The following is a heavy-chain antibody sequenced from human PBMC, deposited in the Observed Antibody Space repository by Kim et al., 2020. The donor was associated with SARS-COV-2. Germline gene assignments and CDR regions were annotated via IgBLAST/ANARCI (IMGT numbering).Heavy chain of an antibody. D-gene: IGHD6-13*01. J-gene: IGHJ4*02. V-gene: IGHV3-11*01. CDR3: ARLITAAHDY. CDR2: SKI. Sequence: SKIFYGDSVKGRFTISRDNANNSLDLQMSSLRAEDTAVYYGARLITAAHDYWGQGTLVTVSS.